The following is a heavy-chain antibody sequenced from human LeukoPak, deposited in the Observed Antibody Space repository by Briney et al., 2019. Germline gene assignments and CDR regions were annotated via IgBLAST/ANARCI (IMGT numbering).Heavy chain of an antibody. CDR2: IWYDGSNK. V-gene: IGHV3-33*08. J-gene: IGHJ6*02. Sequence: GGSLRLSCAASGFTFSSYGMHWVRQAPGKGLEWVAVIWYDGSNKYYVDSVKGRFTISRDNSKNTLYLQMNSLRVEDTAVYYCARDCSGGSCYSGYYGMDVWGQGTTVTVSS. CDR3: ARDCSGGSCYSGYYGMDV. D-gene: IGHD2-15*01. CDR1: GFTFSSYG.